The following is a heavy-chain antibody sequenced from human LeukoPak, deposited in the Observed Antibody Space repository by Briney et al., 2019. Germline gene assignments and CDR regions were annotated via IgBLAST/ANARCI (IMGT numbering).Heavy chain of an antibody. J-gene: IGHJ4*02. D-gene: IGHD6-13*01. Sequence: SETLSLTYTVSGGSVSSGSYYWSWIRQPPGKGLEWIGYIYYSGSTNYNPSLKSRVTISVDTSKNQFSLKLSSVTAADTAVYYCARVEAAASSLTYYFDYWGQGTLVTVSS. CDR3: ARVEAAASSLTYYFDY. CDR2: IYYSGST. V-gene: IGHV4-61*01. CDR1: GGSVSSGSYY.